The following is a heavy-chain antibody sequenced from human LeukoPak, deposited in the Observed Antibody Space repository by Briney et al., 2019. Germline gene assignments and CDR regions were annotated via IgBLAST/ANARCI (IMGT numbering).Heavy chain of an antibody. CDR1: GGSISSSNW. CDR2: IYHSGST. J-gene: IGHJ4*02. V-gene: IGHV4-4*02. CDR3: ARVGRQWLVRGYFDY. D-gene: IGHD6-19*01. Sequence: SGTLSLTCAVSGGSISSSNWWSWVRQPPGKGLEWIGEIYHSGSTNYNPSLKSRVTISVDTSKNQFSLKLSSVTAADTAVYYCARVGRQWLVRGYFDYWGQGTLVTVSS.